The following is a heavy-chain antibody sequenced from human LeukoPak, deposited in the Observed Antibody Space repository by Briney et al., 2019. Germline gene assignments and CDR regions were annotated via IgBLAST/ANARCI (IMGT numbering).Heavy chain of an antibody. CDR2: MNPNSGNT. CDR3: ARGLRQLVPYYYYVMDV. D-gene: IGHD6-6*01. J-gene: IGHJ6*02. V-gene: IGHV1-8*01. Sequence: ASVKVSCKASGYTFTSYDINWVRQATGQGLEWMGWMNPNSGNTGYAQKFQGRVTMTRNTPISTAYMELSSLRSEDTAVYYCARGLRQLVPYYYYVMDVWGQGTTVTVSS. CDR1: GYTFTSYD.